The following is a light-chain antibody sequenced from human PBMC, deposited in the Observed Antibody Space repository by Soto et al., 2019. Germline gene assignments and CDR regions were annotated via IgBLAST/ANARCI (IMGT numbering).Light chain of an antibody. V-gene: IGKV1-5*01. J-gene: IGKJ4*01. CDR3: QQYNSYLLT. Sequence: DIQMPQSPSTLSASVGDRVTITCRASQSISSWLAWYQQKPGKAPKLLIYDASSLESGVPSRFSGSGSGTEFTRTISSLQPDDFATYYCQQYNSYLLTFGGGTKVEIK. CDR1: QSISSW. CDR2: DAS.